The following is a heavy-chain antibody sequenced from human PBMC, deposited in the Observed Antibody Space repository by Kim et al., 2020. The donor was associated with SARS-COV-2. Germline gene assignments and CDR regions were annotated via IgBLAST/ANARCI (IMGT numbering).Heavy chain of an antibody. J-gene: IGHJ4*01. CDR3: ARRYRSNWYSDY. CDR2: VTGYNGNT. CDR1: GYTFTNFV. V-gene: IGHV1-18*01. Sequence: ASVKVSCKASGYTFTNFVITWVRQAPGQGLEWMGWVTGYNGNTNQAQKFQDRVTMTTDTSTNTAYMELTNLRPDDTAVYYCARRYRSNWYSDYWGHGTLV. D-gene: IGHD6-13*01.